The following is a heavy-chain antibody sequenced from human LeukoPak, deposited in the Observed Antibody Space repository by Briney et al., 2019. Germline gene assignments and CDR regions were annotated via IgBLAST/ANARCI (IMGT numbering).Heavy chain of an antibody. CDR3: ARDLASKGNYYGSGSLQFDP. J-gene: IGHJ5*02. D-gene: IGHD3-10*01. CDR2: IIPIFGTA. V-gene: IGHV1-69*13. Sequence: SVKVSCKASGYTFTSYGISWVRQAPGQGLEWMGGIIPIFGTANYAQKFQGRVTITADESTSTAYMELSSLRSEDTAVYYCARDLASKGNYYGSGSLQFDPWGQGTLVTVSS. CDR1: GYTFTSYG.